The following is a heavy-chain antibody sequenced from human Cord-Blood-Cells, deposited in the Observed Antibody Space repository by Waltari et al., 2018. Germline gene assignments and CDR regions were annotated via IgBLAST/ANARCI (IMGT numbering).Heavy chain of an antibody. Sequence: QLQLQESGPGLVKPSETLSLTCTASGGSISSSSYDLGWSRQPPGKGLEWIGSIYYRGSTYYNPSLKSRVTISVDTSKNQFSLKLSSVTAADTAVYYCARPLNYYDSSGYYYYWGQGTLVTVSS. CDR1: GGSISSSSYD. CDR2: IYYRGST. J-gene: IGHJ4*02. V-gene: IGHV4-39*01. D-gene: IGHD3-22*01. CDR3: ARPLNYYDSSGYYYY.